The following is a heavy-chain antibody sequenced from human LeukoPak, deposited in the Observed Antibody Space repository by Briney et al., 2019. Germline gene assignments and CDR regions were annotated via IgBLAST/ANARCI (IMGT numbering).Heavy chain of an antibody. J-gene: IGHJ6*02. CDR3: ARNTAPGYGLDV. D-gene: IGHD5-18*01. Sequence: ASVKVSCKASGYTFTGYHMHWVRQAPGQGLEWMGWINPNSGGTNYAQKFQGRVTMTRDTSISTAYMDLSRLRSDDTAVYYCARNTAPGYGLDVWGQGTPVTVSS. CDR1: GYTFTGYH. V-gene: IGHV1-2*02. CDR2: INPNSGGT.